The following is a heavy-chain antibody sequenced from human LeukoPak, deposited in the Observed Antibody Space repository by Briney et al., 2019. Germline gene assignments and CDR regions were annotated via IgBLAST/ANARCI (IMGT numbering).Heavy chain of an antibody. CDR2: IKQDGSEK. J-gene: IGHJ5*02. D-gene: IGHD6-19*01. CDR3: AKDFGSGWYEVWFDP. Sequence: GGSLRLSCAASGFTLSSYWMSGVRQAPGKGLEWVANIKQDGSEKYYADSVKGRFTISRDNSKNTLYLQMSSLRAEDTAVYYCAKDFGSGWYEVWFDPWGQGTLVTVSS. CDR1: GFTLSSYW. V-gene: IGHV3-7*03.